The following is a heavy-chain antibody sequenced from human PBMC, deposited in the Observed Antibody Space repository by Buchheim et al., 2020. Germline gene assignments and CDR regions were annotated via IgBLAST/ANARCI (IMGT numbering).Heavy chain of an antibody. V-gene: IGHV3-23*01. CDR3: AKDRERRFLAKGYYFDY. CDR1: GFTFSSYA. CDR2: ISGSGGST. D-gene: IGHD3-3*01. Sequence: EVQLLESGGGLVQPGGSLRLSCAASGFTFSSYAMSWLRQAPGKGLEWVSAISGSGGSTYYADSVKGRFTISRDNSKNTLYLQMNSLRAEDTAVYYCAKDRERRFLAKGYYFDYWGQGTL. J-gene: IGHJ4*02.